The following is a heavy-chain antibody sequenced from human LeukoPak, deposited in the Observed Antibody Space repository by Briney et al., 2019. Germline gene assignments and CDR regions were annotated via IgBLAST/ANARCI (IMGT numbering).Heavy chain of an antibody. J-gene: IGHJ4*02. CDR1: GYTFTGYY. D-gene: IGHD3-10*01. CDR2: INPNSGGT. V-gene: IGHV1-2*02. CDR3: ARDLRMVRGVHFDY. Sequence: ASVKVSCKAAGYTFTGYYMHWVRQAHGQGLEWMGWINPNSGGTNYAQKFQGRVTMTRDTSISTAYMELSRLRSDDTAVYYCARDLRMVRGVHFDYWGQGTLVTVSS.